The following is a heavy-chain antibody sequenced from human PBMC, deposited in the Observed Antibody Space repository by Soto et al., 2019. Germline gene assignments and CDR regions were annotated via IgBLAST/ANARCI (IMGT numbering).Heavy chain of an antibody. CDR3: ARDSLGGRMVPGVIAWFDP. D-gene: IGHD3-10*01. CDR1: GGTFSSYT. V-gene: IGHV1-69*08. CDR2: IIPILGIA. Sequence: QVQLVQSGAEVKKPGSSVKVSCKASGGTFSSYTISWVRQAPGQGLEWMGRIIPILGIANYAQKFQGRVTSTAYKAMSTAYMERISLRSEDKAVYYCARDSLGGRMVPGVIAWFDPWGQGTLGTVSS. J-gene: IGHJ5*02.